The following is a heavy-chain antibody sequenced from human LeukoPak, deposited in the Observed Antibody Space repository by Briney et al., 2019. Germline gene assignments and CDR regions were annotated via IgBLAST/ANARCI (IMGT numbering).Heavy chain of an antibody. V-gene: IGHV3-30*18. CDR2: ISYDGSNR. J-gene: IGHJ3*02. CDR1: GFTFKNYG. CDR3: VKDRVAGDPKGAFDI. Sequence: GGSLRLSCAASGFTFKNYGMHWVRQAPGKGLEWVTAISYDGSNRYYADSVKGRFTISRDNSKTTLYLQMDSLRAEDTAIYYFVKDRVAGDPKGAFDIWGQGTMVTVSS. D-gene: IGHD6-19*01.